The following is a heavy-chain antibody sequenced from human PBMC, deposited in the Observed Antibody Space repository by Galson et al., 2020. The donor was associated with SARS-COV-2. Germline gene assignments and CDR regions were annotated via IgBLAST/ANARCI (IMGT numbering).Heavy chain of an antibody. D-gene: IGHD1-26*01. J-gene: IGHJ3*02. CDR3: ARDLEVGAYAFDI. V-gene: IGHV1-18*04. CDR1: GYTFTSNG. Sequence: ASVTVSCQASGYTFTSNGISWVRQAPGQGLEWMGWLSAYTGNTTYAQKLQGRVTMTTDPSTSTAYMELRSLRSDDTAVYYSARDLEVGAYAFDIWGQGTMVTVSS. CDR2: LSAYTGNT.